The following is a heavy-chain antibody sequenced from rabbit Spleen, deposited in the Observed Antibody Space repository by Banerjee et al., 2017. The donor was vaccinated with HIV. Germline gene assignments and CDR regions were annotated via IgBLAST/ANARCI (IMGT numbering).Heavy chain of an antibody. CDR3: ARDTSSSFSSYGMDL. V-gene: IGHV1S40*01. D-gene: IGHD1-1*01. CDR2: IDAGSSGFT. CDR1: GFSFSFSSY. J-gene: IGHJ6*01. Sequence: QQLVESGGGLVKPGASLTLTCKASGFSFSFSSYMCWVRQAPGKGLEWIACIDAGSSGFTYFATWAKGRFTISKTSSTTVTLQMTRLTAADTATYFCARDTSSSFSSYGMDLWGPGTLVTVS.